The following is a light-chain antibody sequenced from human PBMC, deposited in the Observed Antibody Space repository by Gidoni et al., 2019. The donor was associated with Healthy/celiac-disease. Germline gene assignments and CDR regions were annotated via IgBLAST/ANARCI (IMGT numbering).Light chain of an antibody. CDR3: KKYNHY. CDR2: DAA. Sequence: DIQMTQSPSTLSASVGDRVTIPCRARQSIRNWLAWYQQKPGNAPKLLIYDAATLESGVPSRFSGNGSGTEFTLTISSLQPDDSATYYCKKYNHYFGGGTKVEIK. J-gene: IGKJ4*01. CDR1: QSIRNW. V-gene: IGKV1-5*01.